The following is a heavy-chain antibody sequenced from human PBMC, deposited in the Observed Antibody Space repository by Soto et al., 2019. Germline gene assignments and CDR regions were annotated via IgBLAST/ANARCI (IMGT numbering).Heavy chain of an antibody. D-gene: IGHD5-12*01. Sequence: GESLKISCAASGFTFSSYSMNWVRQAPGKGLEWVSYISSSSRTIYCADSVKGRFTISRDNAKNSLYLQMNSLRAEDTAVYYCAREWDGDGYNSGWFDPWGQGTLVTVSS. CDR2: ISSSSRTI. J-gene: IGHJ5*02. V-gene: IGHV3-48*01. CDR1: GFTFSSYS. CDR3: AREWDGDGYNSGWFDP.